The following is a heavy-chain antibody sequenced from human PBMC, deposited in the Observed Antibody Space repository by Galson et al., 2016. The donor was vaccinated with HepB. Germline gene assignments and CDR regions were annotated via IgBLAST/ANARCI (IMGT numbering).Heavy chain of an antibody. CDR2: ISGYNGNT. D-gene: IGHD3-10*01. CDR1: GHTFTNYG. CDR3: ARDPGTMVRGFILNDAFDI. V-gene: IGHV1-18*01. Sequence: SVKVSCKASGHTFTNYGISWVRQAPGQGLEWMGWISGYNGNTNYAQNFQGRVTMIIDTSTSTAYMELRSLRSNDTALYYCARDPGTMVRGFILNDAFDIWGQGTMVTVSS. J-gene: IGHJ3*02.